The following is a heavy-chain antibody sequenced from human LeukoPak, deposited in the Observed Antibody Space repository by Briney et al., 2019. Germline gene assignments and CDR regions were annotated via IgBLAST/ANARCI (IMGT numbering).Heavy chain of an antibody. CDR1: GLTFSSYG. CDR2: ISYDGSNK. Sequence: PGGSLRLSCAASGLTFSSYGMRWVRQAPGKGLEWVAVISYDGSNKYYADSVKGRFTISRDNSKNTLYLQMNSLRAEDTAVYYCARDYCTNGVCYFDPWGQGTLVTVSS. D-gene: IGHD2-8*01. V-gene: IGHV3-30*03. J-gene: IGHJ5*02. CDR3: ARDYCTNGVCYFDP.